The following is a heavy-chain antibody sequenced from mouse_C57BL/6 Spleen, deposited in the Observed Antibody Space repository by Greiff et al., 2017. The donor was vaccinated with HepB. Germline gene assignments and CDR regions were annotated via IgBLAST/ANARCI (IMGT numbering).Heavy chain of an antibody. J-gene: IGHJ4*01. CDR1: GYTFTSYW. CDR3: AKSPNSYYAMDY. D-gene: IGHD4-1*01. Sequence: QVQLQQPGAELVKPGASVKMSCKASGYTFTSYWITWVKQRPGQGLEWIGDIYPGSGSTNYNEKFKSKATLTVDKSSSTAYMQLSSLTSEVSAVYYCAKSPNSYYAMDYWGQGTSVTVAA. CDR2: IYPGSGST. V-gene: IGHV1-55*01.